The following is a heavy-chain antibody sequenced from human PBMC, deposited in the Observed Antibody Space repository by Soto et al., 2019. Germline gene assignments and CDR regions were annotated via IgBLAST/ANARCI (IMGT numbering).Heavy chain of an antibody. CDR1: GGTFSSYA. V-gene: IGHV1-69*01. CDR2: IIPIFGTA. Sequence: QVQLVQSGAEVKKPGSSVKVSCKASGGTFSSYAISWVRQAPGQGLEWMGGIIPIFGTANYAQKFQGRVTITADESKSTAYMELSSLRSEDTAVYYCARVGFESGWLQLRDWYFDLWGRGTLVTVSS. CDR3: ARVGFESGWLQLRDWYFDL. J-gene: IGHJ2*01. D-gene: IGHD5-12*01.